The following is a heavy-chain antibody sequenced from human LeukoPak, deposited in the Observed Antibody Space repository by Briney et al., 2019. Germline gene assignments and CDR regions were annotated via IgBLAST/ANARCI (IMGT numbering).Heavy chain of an antibody. Sequence: GASVKVSCKASGYTFTDYYMQWVRQAPGQGLAWMGWINPNSGGTNYVQKFQGRVTVTRDTSISTVYMELSRLTSDDTAVYYCARDDPTSGYDFDYWGQGTLVTVSS. CDR2: INPNSGGT. V-gene: IGHV1-2*02. J-gene: IGHJ4*02. D-gene: IGHD3-22*01. CDR1: GYTFTDYY. CDR3: ARDDPTSGYDFDY.